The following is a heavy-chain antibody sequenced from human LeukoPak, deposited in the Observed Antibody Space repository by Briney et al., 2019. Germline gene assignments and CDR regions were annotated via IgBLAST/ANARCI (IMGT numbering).Heavy chain of an antibody. Sequence: ASVKVSCKASGYTFTSCDINWVRQATGQGLEWMGWMNPNSGNTGYAQKFQGRVTITRNTSISTAYMELSSLRSEDTAVYYCARGILRFLEWLTNLHYFDYWGQGTLVTVSS. CDR2: MNPNSGNT. J-gene: IGHJ4*02. D-gene: IGHD3-3*01. CDR1: GYTFTSCD. V-gene: IGHV1-8*03. CDR3: ARGILRFLEWLTNLHYFDY.